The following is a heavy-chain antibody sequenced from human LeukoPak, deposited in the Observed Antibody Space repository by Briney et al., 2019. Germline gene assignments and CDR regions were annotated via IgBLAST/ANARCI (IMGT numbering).Heavy chain of an antibody. V-gene: IGHV4-59*08. J-gene: IGHJ4*02. CDR1: GASISNYY. CDR3: ARSDIWGSYRFLDY. Sequence: SETLSLTCTVSGASISNYYWSWIRQSPGKGLEWIGYMLYSWSTNQNPSLRSRVTISVDTSKNQVSLKLSSVTAADTAVYCARSDIWGSYRFLDYWGQGALVTVSS. D-gene: IGHD3-16*02. CDR2: MLYSWST.